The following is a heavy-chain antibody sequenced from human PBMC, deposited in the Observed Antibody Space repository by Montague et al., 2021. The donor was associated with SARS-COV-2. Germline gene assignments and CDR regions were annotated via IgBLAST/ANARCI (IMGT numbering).Heavy chain of an antibody. D-gene: IGHD4-23*01. Sequence: SETLSLTCTVSGGSITGYYWSWLRRSPGKGLEWIAYIYDCGAVXXXPSXXXRVTISTDTSKNQLSLKVNSVTAADTAVYYCVRDHPYGGPRGAYDIWGQGTVVTVSS. CDR1: GGSITGYY. V-gene: IGHV4-59*01. CDR2: IYDCGAV. J-gene: IGHJ3*02. CDR3: VRDHPYGGPRGAYDI.